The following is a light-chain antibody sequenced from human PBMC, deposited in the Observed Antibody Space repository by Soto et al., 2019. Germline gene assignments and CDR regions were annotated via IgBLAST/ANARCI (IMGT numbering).Light chain of an antibody. CDR1: QSVSSNY. Sequence: EIVLTQSPGTLSLSPGERATLACRASQSVSSNYLAWYQQKPGQAPRLLIYGASSRATGIPDRFSGSGSGTAVTITISRLELADFAVYYCQQYGSSPPYTFGRGTKLEIK. V-gene: IGKV3-20*01. CDR3: QQYGSSPPYT. CDR2: GAS. J-gene: IGKJ2*01.